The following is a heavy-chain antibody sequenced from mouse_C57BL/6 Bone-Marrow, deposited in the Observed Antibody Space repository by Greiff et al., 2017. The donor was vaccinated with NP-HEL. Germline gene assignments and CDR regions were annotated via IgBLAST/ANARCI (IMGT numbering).Heavy chain of an antibody. J-gene: IGHJ3*01. CDR2: IYPRSGNT. CDR3: ARRGYYGNQAWFAY. CDR1: GYTFTSYG. Sequence: VQLQESGAELARPGASVKLSCKASGYTFTSYGISWVKQRTGQGLEWIGEIYPRSGNTYYNEKFKGKATLTADKSSSTAYMELRSLTSEDSAVDFGARRGYYGNQAWFAYWGQGTLVTVSA. D-gene: IGHD2-1*01. V-gene: IGHV1-81*01.